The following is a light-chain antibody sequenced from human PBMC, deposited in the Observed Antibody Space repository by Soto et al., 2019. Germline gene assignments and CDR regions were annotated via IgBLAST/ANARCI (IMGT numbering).Light chain of an antibody. CDR1: QSVSSN. J-gene: IGKJ1*01. Sequence: EIVLTQSPATLSLSPGERATLSCRASQSVSSNLAWYQQKPGQAPRLLMYGASTRATGIPARFSGSGSGTEFTLTISSLQSEDCAVYFCQQYNNWPPTTFGQGTRVDIK. CDR2: GAS. CDR3: QQYNNWPPTT. V-gene: IGKV3-15*01.